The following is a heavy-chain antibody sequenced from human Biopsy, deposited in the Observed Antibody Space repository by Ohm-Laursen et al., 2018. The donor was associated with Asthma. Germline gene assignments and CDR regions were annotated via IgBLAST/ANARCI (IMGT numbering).Heavy chain of an antibody. D-gene: IGHD3-16*01. Sequence: SLRLSCTAPGFTFMTYGMHWVRQVPGKGLEWVATVGSDESYTDHADSAKGRFTISRDNSKNTLHPQMNSLSPEDTAVYYCARDFSRAIMIGGGREHYFDFWGQGTLVTVSS. CDR2: VGSDESYT. V-gene: IGHV3-33*01. CDR1: GFTFMTYG. J-gene: IGHJ4*02. CDR3: ARDFSRAIMIGGGREHYFDF.